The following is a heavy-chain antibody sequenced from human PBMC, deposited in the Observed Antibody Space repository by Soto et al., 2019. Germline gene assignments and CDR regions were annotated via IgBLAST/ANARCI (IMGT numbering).Heavy chain of an antibody. J-gene: IGHJ5*02. CDR1: GFTFTSYG. D-gene: IGHD1-1*01. Sequence: PGGSLRLSCSASGFTFTSYGMYWVRQAPGKGLEWVAFISYDGADKVYAESVEGRFIISRDNSKDTVYLQMNSLRTEDTAIYHCAKFSALDVPGMGDWFDPWGPGTLVTVSS. V-gene: IGHV3-30*18. CDR2: ISYDGADK. CDR3: AKFSALDVPGMGDWFDP.